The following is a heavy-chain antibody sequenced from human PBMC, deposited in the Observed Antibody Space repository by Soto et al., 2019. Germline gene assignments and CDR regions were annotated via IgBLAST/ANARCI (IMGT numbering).Heavy chain of an antibody. CDR1: GYTFTGYY. CDR2: TNPNSGGT. CDR3: ARDRSVVTPWYYYYGMDV. D-gene: IGHD2-21*02. V-gene: IGHV1-2*02. J-gene: IGHJ6*02. Sequence: ASMKVSCKASGYTFTGYYMHWVRQAPGQGLEWMGWTNPNSGGTNYAQKVQGRVTMTRDTSISTAYMELSRLRSDDTAVYYCARDRSVVTPWYYYYGMDVWGQGTTVTSP.